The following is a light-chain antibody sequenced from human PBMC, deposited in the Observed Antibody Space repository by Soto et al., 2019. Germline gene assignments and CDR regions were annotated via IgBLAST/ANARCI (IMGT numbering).Light chain of an antibody. CDR3: QQRRSWPPTIT. Sequence: EIVLTQSPATLSLSPGGKATLSFRASQSVSTYLAWYQQRPGQAPRLLIYDASYRATDIPPRFSGSGSGTDFTLTISSLEPEDFAVYYCQQRRSWPPTITFGQGTRLEIK. J-gene: IGKJ5*01. V-gene: IGKV3-11*01. CDR1: QSVSTY. CDR2: DAS.